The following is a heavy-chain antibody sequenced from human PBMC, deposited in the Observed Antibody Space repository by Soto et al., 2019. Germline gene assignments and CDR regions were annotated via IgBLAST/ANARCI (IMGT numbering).Heavy chain of an antibody. CDR1: GFTFSSYA. CDR2: ISGSGSST. D-gene: IGHD2-8*01. Sequence: EVQLSESGGGLVQPGGSLRLSCAASGFTFSSYAMSWVRQAPGKGVEWVSGISGSGSSTYYADSVKGRFTISRDNSKKTLYLQMNSLRAEDTAIYYCAKDPKSTIRFNWFDPWGQGTLVTVSS. V-gene: IGHV3-23*01. CDR3: AKDPKSTIRFNWFDP. J-gene: IGHJ5*02.